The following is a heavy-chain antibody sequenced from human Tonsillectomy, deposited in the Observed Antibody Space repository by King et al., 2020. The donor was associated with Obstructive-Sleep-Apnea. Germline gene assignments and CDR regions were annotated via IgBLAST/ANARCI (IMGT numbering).Heavy chain of an antibody. CDR2: FSVSEGTA. D-gene: IGHD2-15*01. CDR3: AKVHSGGVHDC. CDR1: GFTSSSND. J-gene: IGHJ4*02. Sequence: VQLVESGGGLVQPGGSLRLSCAASGFTSSSNDMGWVRQAPGKGLDWVSVFSVSEGTAYYADSVKGRFTISRDTSKNTLYLQMNSLRAEDTAVYYCAKVHSGGVHDCWGQGTLVTVSS. V-gene: IGHV3-23*04.